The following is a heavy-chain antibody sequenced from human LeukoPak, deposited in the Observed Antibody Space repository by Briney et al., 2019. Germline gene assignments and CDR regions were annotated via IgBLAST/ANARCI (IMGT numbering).Heavy chain of an antibody. CDR2: VSARDDST. V-gene: IGHV3-23*01. CDR1: GFTFSNYA. Sequence: GASLRLSCAASGFTFSNYAMSWVRQAPGKGLEWVSAVSARDDSTYYADSVKGRFTISRDTSKNTLYLQMNSLRAEDTAVYYCVKWGDYDILTGYYDPDYWGQGTLVTVSS. D-gene: IGHD3-9*01. J-gene: IGHJ4*02. CDR3: VKWGDYDILTGYYDPDY.